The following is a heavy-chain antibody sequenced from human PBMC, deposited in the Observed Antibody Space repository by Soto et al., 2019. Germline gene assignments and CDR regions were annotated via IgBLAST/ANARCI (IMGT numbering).Heavy chain of an antibody. CDR2: IYWDDDK. CDR3: AHRQRTVVVGAPFDL. Sequence: GSGPTLVNPTQTLTLTCTLSGVSLTTPGVGVGWIRQPPGKALEWLALIYWDDDKRFNPSLKSRLAITRDTSKNQVVMTMTDMAPVDTGIYYCAHRQRTVVVGAPFDLWGQGSQVTVSS. CDR1: GVSLTTPGVG. V-gene: IGHV2-5*02. J-gene: IGHJ4*02. D-gene: IGHD2-15*01.